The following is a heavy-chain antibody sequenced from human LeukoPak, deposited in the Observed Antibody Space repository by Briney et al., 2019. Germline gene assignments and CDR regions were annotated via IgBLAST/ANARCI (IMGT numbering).Heavy chain of an antibody. CDR3: ARAIGYCSSTSCRYNWFDP. CDR1: GGSFSGYY. J-gene: IGHJ5*02. CDR2: IYTSGST. Sequence: SETLSLTCAVYGGSFSGYYWSWIRQPAGKGLEWIGRIYTSGSTNYNPSLKSRVTMSVDTSKNQFSLKLSSVTAADTAVYYCARAIGYCSSTSCRYNWFDPWGQGTLVTVSS. D-gene: IGHD2-2*01. V-gene: IGHV4-59*10.